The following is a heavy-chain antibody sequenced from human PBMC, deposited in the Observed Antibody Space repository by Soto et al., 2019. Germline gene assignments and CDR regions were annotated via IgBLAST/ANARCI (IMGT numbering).Heavy chain of an antibody. Sequence: ASVKVSCKASGYTFTSYYMHWVRQAPGQGLEWMGIINPSGGSTSYAQKFQGRVTMTRDTSTSTVYMELSSLRSEDTAVYYCARGGGYCSSTSCPHDAFDIWGQGPMVTVSS. J-gene: IGHJ3*02. D-gene: IGHD2-2*01. CDR2: INPSGGST. V-gene: IGHV1-46*03. CDR1: GYTFTSYY. CDR3: ARGGGYCSSTSCPHDAFDI.